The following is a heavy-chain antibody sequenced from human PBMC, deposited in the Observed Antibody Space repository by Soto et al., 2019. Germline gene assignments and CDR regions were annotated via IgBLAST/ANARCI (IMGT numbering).Heavy chain of an antibody. CDR2: VSGSGGTT. J-gene: IGHJ5*02. V-gene: IGHV3-23*01. Sequence: PGGSLRLSCAASGFTFSSSAMSWVRQAPGKGLEWVSAVSGSGGTTYYADSVRGRFTISRDNSKNTLYLQMNSLRPEDTAMYYCARDWGSSGWYNWFDPWGQGTLVTVSS. D-gene: IGHD6-19*01. CDR3: ARDWGSSGWYNWFDP. CDR1: GFTFSSSA.